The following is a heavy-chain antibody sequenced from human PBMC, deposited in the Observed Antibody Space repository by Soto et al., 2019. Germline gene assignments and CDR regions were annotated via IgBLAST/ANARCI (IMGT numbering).Heavy chain of an antibody. CDR3: ASVTFGGVVLAH. Sequence: SETLSLTCTVSDASFSKYYWTWIRQPPGKGLEWIGYIYFNGNTNYNPSLKRRVTISVDTSKKQISLNLTSVTDADTAVYFCASVTFGGVVLAHWGQGTLVTVSS. J-gene: IGHJ4*02. V-gene: IGHV4-59*13. D-gene: IGHD3-16*01. CDR2: IYFNGNT. CDR1: DASFSKYY.